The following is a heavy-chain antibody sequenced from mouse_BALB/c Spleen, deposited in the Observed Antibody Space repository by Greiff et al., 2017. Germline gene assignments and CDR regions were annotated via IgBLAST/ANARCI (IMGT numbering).Heavy chain of an antibody. J-gene: IGHJ4*01. D-gene: IGHD2-12*01. CDR3: TSYDAYAMDY. V-gene: IGHV6-6*02. CDR1: GFTFSNYW. Sequence: EVHLVESGGGLVQPGGSMKLSCVASGFTFSNYWMNWVRQSPEKGLEWVAEIRLKSNNYATHYAESVKGRFTISRDDSKSSVYLQMNNLRAEDTGIYYCTSYDAYAMDYWGQGTSVTVSS. CDR2: IRLKSNNYAT.